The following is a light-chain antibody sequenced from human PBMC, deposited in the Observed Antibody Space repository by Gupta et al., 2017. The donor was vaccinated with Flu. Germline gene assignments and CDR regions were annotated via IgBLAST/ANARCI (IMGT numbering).Light chain of an antibody. CDR1: SSDVGRYNY. CDR2: EVT. CDR3: SSYTTSSTYV. V-gene: IGLV2-14*01. J-gene: IGLJ1*01. Sequence: QSALPQPASVSGSPGQSITISCTGTSSDVGRYNYVSWYQQHPGKAPKVIIYEVTSRPSGVSDRFSGSKSGSTASLTISGLRAEDEADYYCSSYTTSSTYVFGTGTKVTVL.